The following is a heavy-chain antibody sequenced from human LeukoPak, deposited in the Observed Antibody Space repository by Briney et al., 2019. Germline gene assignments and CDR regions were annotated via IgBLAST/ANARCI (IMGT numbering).Heavy chain of an antibody. CDR3: ARSPTKRVTEDY. D-gene: IGHD5-18*01. J-gene: IGHJ4*02. CDR1: GGSMNINDYY. V-gene: IGHV4-39*07. CDR2: IYYTGTT. Sequence: SETLSLTCSVFGGSMNINDYYWAWIRQPPGKGLEWIGSIYYTGTTYYNPSLNYRVTISVDTSKNQFSLRLTSVTAADTAVYYCARSPTKRVTEDYWGQGTLVTVSS.